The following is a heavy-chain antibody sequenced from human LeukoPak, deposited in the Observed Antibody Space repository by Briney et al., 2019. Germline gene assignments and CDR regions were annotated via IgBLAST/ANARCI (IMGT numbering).Heavy chain of an antibody. CDR2: IYYSGST. Sequence: SEALSLTCTVSGGSISSYYWSWIRQPPGKGLEWIGYIYYSGSTIYNPSLRSRVTISVDTAKNQFSLKLSSVTAADTAVYYCARGSVAGTRGLSEFDYWGQGTLVTVSS. J-gene: IGHJ4*02. CDR3: ARGSVAGTRGLSEFDY. CDR1: GGSISSYY. D-gene: IGHD6-19*01. V-gene: IGHV4-59*01.